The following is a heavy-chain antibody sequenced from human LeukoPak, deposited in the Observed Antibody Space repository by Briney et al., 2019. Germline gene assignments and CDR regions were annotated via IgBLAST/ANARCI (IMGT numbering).Heavy chain of an antibody. Sequence: PSETLSLTCTVSGGSISSSYWTWIRQPPGKGLEWIGRIYSSGSTNYNPSLKSRRTTTVDTSRNQFSLELNSVTAADTAVYYCARECLSSICRYNNMDVWGQGTPVTVSS. V-gene: IGHV4-4*07. D-gene: IGHD3-10*01. J-gene: IGHJ6*02. CDR1: GGSISSSY. CDR3: ARECLSSICRYNNMDV. CDR2: IYSSGST.